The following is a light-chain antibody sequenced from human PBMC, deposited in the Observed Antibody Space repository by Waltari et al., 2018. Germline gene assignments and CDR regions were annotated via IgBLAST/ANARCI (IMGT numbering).Light chain of an antibody. Sequence: WHQRTPDKAPKLMLNDAASRPSGFSDRFSGAKSGNTASLTISGLQAEDEADYYCCSYARSNTYVFGPGTKVTVL. V-gene: IGLV2-14*03. J-gene: IGLJ1*01. CDR3: CSYARSNTYV. CDR2: DAA.